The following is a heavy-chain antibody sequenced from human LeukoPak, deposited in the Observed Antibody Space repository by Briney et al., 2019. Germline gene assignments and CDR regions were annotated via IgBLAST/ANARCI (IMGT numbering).Heavy chain of an antibody. V-gene: IGHV3-9*01. CDR3: AKGAVAGAFYWYFDL. CDR1: GFTFDDYA. D-gene: IGHD6-19*01. J-gene: IGHJ2*01. CDR2: SSWNSGSI. Sequence: GGSLRLSCATSGFTFDDYAMHWVRQAPGKGLEWVSGSSWNSGSIGYADSVKGRFTISRDNAKNSLYLQMNSLRADDTALYYCAKGAVAGAFYWYFDLWGRGTLVTVSS.